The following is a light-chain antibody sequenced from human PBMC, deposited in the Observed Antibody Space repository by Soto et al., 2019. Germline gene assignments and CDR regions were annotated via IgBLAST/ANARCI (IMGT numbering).Light chain of an antibody. J-gene: IGLJ2*01. CDR2: TNN. Sequence: QSVLTQPPSASGTPGQRVTISCSGSSSNIGRNTVNWYQQLPGTAPKLLIYTNNQRPLGVPDRFSGSKSGTSASLAISELQSEDEADYYCATWDDSLNGAVFGGGTKLTVL. CDR1: SSNIGRNT. V-gene: IGLV1-44*01. CDR3: ATWDDSLNGAV.